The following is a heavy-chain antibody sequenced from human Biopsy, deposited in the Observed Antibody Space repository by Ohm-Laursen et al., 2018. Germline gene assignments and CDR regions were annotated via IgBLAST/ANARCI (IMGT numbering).Heavy chain of an antibody. Sequence: SLRLSCAASGVTPSGYAMNWVRQAPGKGLEWVSSITGGGNYINYADSVRGRFTISRDNSKNSVYLVMSSLRAEDTAVYFCATAAYAPPYFDLWGRGTVVTVSS. D-gene: IGHD4-17*01. CDR1: GVTPSGYA. CDR3: ATAAYAPPYFDL. V-gene: IGHV3-21*06. CDR2: ITGGGNYI. J-gene: IGHJ4*02.